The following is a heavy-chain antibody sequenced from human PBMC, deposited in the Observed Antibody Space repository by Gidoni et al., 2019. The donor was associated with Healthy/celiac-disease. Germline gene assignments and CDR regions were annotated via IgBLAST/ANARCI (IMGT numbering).Heavy chain of an antibody. Sequence: QVQLVQSGAEVKKPGSSVKVSCKASGGTLSSYAISWVRPAPGQGLEWMGGIIPIFGTANYAQKVQGRVTITADKSTSTAYMELGSLRSEDTAVYYCARPGTYYYYYGMDVWGQGTTVTVSS. CDR3: ARPGTYYYYYGMDV. CDR1: GGTLSSYA. V-gene: IGHV1-69*06. CDR2: IIPIFGTA. J-gene: IGHJ6*02. D-gene: IGHD1-1*01.